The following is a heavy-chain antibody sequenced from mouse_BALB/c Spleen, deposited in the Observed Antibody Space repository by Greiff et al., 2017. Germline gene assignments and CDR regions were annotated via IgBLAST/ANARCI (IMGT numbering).Heavy chain of an antibody. Sequence: DVQLQESGAELVKPGASVKLSCTASGFNIKDTYMHWVKQRPEQGLEWIGRIDPANGNTKYDPKFQGKATITADTSSNTAYLQLSSLTSEDTAVYYCARSPTGPYYAMDDWGQGTSVTVSS. CDR1: GFNIKDTY. V-gene: IGHV14-3*02. D-gene: IGHD4-1*02. CDR2: IDPANGNT. CDR3: ARSPTGPYYAMDD. J-gene: IGHJ4*01.